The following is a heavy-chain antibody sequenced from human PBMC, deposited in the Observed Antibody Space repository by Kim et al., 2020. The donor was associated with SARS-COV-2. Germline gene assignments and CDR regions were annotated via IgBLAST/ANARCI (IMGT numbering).Heavy chain of an antibody. CDR1: GGSISSGGYY. J-gene: IGHJ6*02. Sequence: SETLSLTCTVSGGSISSGGYYWSWNRQHQGKGLEWIGYIYWSGSTYSNPSLKSRITISVDTSKNQFSLKLSPVTAADTAVYYCARAHRTSFGVVEYMDVWGQGITVTVSS. D-gene: IGHD3-3*01. CDR3: ARAHRTSFGVVEYMDV. V-gene: IGHV4-31*03. CDR2: IYWSGST.